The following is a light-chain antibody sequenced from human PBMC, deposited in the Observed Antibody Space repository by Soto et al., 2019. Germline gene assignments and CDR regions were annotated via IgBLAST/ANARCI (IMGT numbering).Light chain of an antibody. CDR2: RNN. V-gene: IGLV1-47*01. CDR1: SSNIGSNY. J-gene: IGLJ1*01. Sequence: QSLLTQPPSASGTPGQRVTISCSGSSSNIGSNYVYWYQQLPGTAPKLLIYRNNQRPSGVPDRFSGSKSGTSASLAISGLRSEDEADYYWAAWDDSLSGFYVFGTGTKVTVL. CDR3: AAWDDSLSGFYV.